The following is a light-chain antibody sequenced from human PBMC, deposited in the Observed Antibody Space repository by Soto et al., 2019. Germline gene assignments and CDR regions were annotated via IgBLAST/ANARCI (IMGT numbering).Light chain of an antibody. J-gene: IGKJ2*01. CDR3: QQYDDYSLYT. V-gene: IGKV1-5*03. CDR1: QSIGDW. CDR2: KAS. Sequence: DIQLTQSPSTLSASVGDRVTITCRASQSIGDWLAWYQQKPGNAPKVLIYKASILESGVPSRFSGSGSGTDFTLTISSLQPDDFATYYCQQYDDYSLYTFGQGTKVV.